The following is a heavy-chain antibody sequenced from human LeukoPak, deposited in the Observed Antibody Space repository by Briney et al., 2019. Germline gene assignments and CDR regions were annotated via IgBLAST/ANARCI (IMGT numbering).Heavy chain of an antibody. Sequence: GGSLRLSCAASEFTFSSYSMNWVREAPGKGLEWVSYITNSGNSKSYADSVKGRFTISRDNSRNTLYLQMNSLRAEDTAVYYCARDCSSSCSPYYGMDVWGQGTTVTVSS. D-gene: IGHD2-2*01. J-gene: IGHJ6*02. CDR3: ARDCSSSCSPYYGMDV. CDR1: EFTFSSYS. CDR2: ITNSGNSK. V-gene: IGHV3-48*01.